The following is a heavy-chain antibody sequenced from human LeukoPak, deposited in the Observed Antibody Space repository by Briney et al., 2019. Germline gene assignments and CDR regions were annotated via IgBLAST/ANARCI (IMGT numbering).Heavy chain of an antibody. CDR3: AREVENTSGWYSHFDY. Sequence: GGSLRLSCAASGFTFSSYTMNWVRQAPGKGLEWVSYISTKSHTIYYADSVKGRFTISRDNAKNSLYLQMNSLRAEDTAVYYCAREVENTSGWYSHFDYWGQGTLVTVSS. CDR1: GFTFSSYT. CDR2: ISTKSHTI. V-gene: IGHV3-48*04. D-gene: IGHD6-19*01. J-gene: IGHJ4*02.